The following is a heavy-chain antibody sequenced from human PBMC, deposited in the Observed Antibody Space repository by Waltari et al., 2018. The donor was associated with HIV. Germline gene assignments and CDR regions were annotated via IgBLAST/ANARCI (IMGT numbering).Heavy chain of an antibody. Sequence: QLQESGPGLVKSSETLSLTCGVSGRSITESRSPWAWIRQPPVKGLEWVGSVYDTGNTRYSPSLRGRVALFVDTSRNQFSLRLTSVTADDTAVYYCATPGSQWEGVLGFAFWGPGTTVTVSS. CDR2: VYDTGNT. CDR3: ATPGSQWEGVLGFAF. J-gene: IGHJ3*01. CDR1: GRSITESRSP. D-gene: IGHD1-26*01. V-gene: IGHV4-39*01.